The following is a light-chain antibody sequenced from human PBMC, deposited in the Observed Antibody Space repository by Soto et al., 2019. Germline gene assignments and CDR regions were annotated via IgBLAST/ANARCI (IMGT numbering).Light chain of an antibody. CDR3: QQRSNWPPLS. CDR1: QSVSRN. J-gene: IGKJ4*01. Sequence: EIVLTQSPATLSLSPGERATLSCRASQSVSRNLAWYQQRPGQAPRLLIYDASNRATGIPARFRGSGSGTDFTLTISSLEPEDFAVYYWQQRSNWPPLSFGGGTKVEIK. CDR2: DAS. V-gene: IGKV3-11*01.